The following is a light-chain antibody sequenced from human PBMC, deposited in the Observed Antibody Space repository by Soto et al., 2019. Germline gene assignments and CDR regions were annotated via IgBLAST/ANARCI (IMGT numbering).Light chain of an antibody. CDR3: QQYAYSPWT. CDR1: QSLSGNY. Sequence: NGLTQSPGTLSLSPGQRAPLSCRASQSLSGNYLAWYQQKPGHSPRLLIYDASCRASGIPDRFSGSGSGTDFTLTISRLEPEDFALYYCQQYAYSPWTFGQGTKVDIK. V-gene: IGKV3-20*01. J-gene: IGKJ1*01. CDR2: DAS.